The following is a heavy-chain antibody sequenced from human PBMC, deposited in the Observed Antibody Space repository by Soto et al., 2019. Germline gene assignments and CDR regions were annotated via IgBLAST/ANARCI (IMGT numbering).Heavy chain of an antibody. Sequence: ASVKVSCKASGYTFTDYAIHWVRQAPGQGLEWMGWIKVGNGNTGYSRKFQGRVTNARDMSASTAYIEVTSLTSEDTAIYYCAREGAHYTPLDHWGQGTLVTVSS. CDR1: GYTFTDYA. CDR3: AREGAHYTPLDH. J-gene: IGHJ4*02. V-gene: IGHV1-3*01. CDR2: IKVGNGNT. D-gene: IGHD2-15*01.